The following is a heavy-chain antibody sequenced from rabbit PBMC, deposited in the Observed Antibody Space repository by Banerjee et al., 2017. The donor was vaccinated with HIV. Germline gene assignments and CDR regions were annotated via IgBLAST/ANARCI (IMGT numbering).Heavy chain of an antibody. CDR3: AREMIGVFRL. V-gene: IGHV1S40*01. D-gene: IGHD3-1*01. J-gene: IGHJ4*01. CDR1: GLDLRSGYW. Sequence: QSLEESGGGLVKPGGTLTLTCTASGLDLRSGYWIGWVRQAPGKGLEWIACIYTGDVSTYYASWAKGRFTISKTSSTTVTLQMTSLTAADTATYFCAREMIGVFRLWGQGTLVTVS. CDR2: IYTGDVST.